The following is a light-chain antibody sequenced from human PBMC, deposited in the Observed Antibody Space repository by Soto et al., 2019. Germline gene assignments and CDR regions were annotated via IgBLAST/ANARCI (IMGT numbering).Light chain of an antibody. V-gene: IGLV1-44*01. CDR2: SNN. J-gene: IGLJ1*01. Sequence: QSVLTQPPSASGTPGPRVTISCSGSSSNLGSHTVNWYQQLPGTAPKLLISSNNQRPSGVPDRFSGSKSGTSASLAISGLQSEDEADYYCAAWDDSLNGPGVFESGTKGTV. CDR1: SSNLGSHT. CDR3: AAWDDSLNGPGV.